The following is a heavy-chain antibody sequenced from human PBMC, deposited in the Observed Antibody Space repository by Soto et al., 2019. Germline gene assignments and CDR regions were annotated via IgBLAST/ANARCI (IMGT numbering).Heavy chain of an antibody. CDR3: ARDLIVATVFDY. D-gene: IGHD5-12*01. Sequence: ASVKVSCKASGYTFTGYYMHWVRQAPGQGLELMGWINPNSGGTNYAQKFQGRVTMTRDTSISTAYMELSRLRSDDTAVYYCARDLIVATVFDYWGQGTLVTVSS. J-gene: IGHJ4*02. CDR2: INPNSGGT. CDR1: GYTFTGYY. V-gene: IGHV1-2*02.